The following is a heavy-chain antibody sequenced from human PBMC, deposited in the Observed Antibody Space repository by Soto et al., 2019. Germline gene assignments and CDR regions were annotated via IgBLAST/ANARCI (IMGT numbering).Heavy chain of an antibody. D-gene: IGHD3-22*01. Sequence: ASVKVSCKASGGTFSSYAISWVRQAPGQGLEWMGGIIPIFGTANYAQKFQGRVTITADESTSTAYMELSSLRSEDTAMYYCARKSYYYDSSGYYYGQRGAFDIWGQGTMVTV. CDR3: ARKSYYYDSSGYYYGQRGAFDI. V-gene: IGHV1-69*13. CDR1: GGTFSSYA. CDR2: IIPIFGTA. J-gene: IGHJ3*02.